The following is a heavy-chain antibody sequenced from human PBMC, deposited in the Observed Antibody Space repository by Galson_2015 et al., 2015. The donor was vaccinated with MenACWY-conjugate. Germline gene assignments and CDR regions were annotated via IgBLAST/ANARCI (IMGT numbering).Heavy chain of an antibody. D-gene: IGHD2-15*01. V-gene: IGHV4-61*05. CDR2: IYYSGST. CDR1: GFSVPTRGVG. CDR3: ARGTVVVVAARVSYYYYGMDV. J-gene: IGHJ6*02. Sequence: LVNPTQTLTLTCTFSGFSVPTRGVGVGWIRQPPGKGLEWIGYIYYSGSTNYNPSLKSRVTISVDTSKNQSSLKLSSVTAADTAVYYCARGTVVVVAARVSYYYYGMDVWGQGTTVTVSS.